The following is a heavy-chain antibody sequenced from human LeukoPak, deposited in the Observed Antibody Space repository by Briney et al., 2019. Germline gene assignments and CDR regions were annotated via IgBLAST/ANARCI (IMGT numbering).Heavy chain of an antibody. Sequence: SETLSLTCTVSGVSIGSYYWSWIRQPPGKGLEWIGYIYTSESTNYNPSLKSRLNISVDTSKNQLSLKLSSVTAADTAVYYCARTEWLFNAFDIWGLGTMVTVSS. CDR1: GVSIGSYY. D-gene: IGHD3-22*01. J-gene: IGHJ3*02. V-gene: IGHV4-4*09. CDR3: ARTEWLFNAFDI. CDR2: IYTSEST.